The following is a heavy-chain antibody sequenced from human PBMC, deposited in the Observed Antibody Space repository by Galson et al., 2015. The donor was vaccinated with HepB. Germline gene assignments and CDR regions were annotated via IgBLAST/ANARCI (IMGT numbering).Heavy chain of an antibody. D-gene: IGHD3-16*01. J-gene: IGHJ4*02. CDR2: IYYSGST. CDR1: GGSISSYY. V-gene: IGHV4-59*01. CDR3: ATGDYGSFDY. Sequence: LSLTCTVSGGSISSYYWSWIRQPPGKGLEWIGYIYYSGSTNYNPSLKSRVTISVDTSKNQFSLKLSSVTAADTAVYYCATGDYGSFDYWGQGTLVTVSS.